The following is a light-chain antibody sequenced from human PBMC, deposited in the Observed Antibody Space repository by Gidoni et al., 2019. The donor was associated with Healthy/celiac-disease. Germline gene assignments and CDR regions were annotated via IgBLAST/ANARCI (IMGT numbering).Light chain of an antibody. CDR3: QQSYSTPPFT. V-gene: IGKV1-39*01. CDR1: QSISSY. J-gene: IGKJ3*01. CDR2: AAS. Sequence: DSQMTQSQSSLSASVGDRVTITCRASQSISSYLNWYQQKPGKAPKLLIYAASSLQSGVPSRFSGSGSGTDFTLTISSLQPEDFATYYCQQSYSTPPFTFGPGTNVDIK.